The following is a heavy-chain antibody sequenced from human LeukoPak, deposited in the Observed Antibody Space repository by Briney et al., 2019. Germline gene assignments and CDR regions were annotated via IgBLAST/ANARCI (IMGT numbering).Heavy chain of an antibody. CDR2: ISASGGST. V-gene: IGHV3-23*01. J-gene: IGHJ4*02. Sequence: GGSLRLSCAASGFTFSSYAMSWVRQAPGKGLEWVSAISASGGSTNYADSVKGRFTISRDTSKDTLYLQMNSLRAEDTAVYYCARSVGITIFGVVPYYFDYWGQGTLVTVSS. CDR3: ARSVGITIFGVVPYYFDY. D-gene: IGHD3-3*01. CDR1: GFTFSSYA.